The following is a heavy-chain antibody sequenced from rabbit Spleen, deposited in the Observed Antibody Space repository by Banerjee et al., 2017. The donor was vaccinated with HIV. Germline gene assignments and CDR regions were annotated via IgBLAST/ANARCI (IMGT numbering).Heavy chain of an antibody. J-gene: IGHJ6*01. CDR1: GFSFSSSDY. D-gene: IGHD1-1*01. Sequence: QEKLEESGGGLVKPEGSLTLTCTASGFSFSSSDYMCWVRQAPGKGLEWIACIAGSSSGFTYSATWAKGRFTCSKTSSTTVTLQMTSLTAADTATYFCARRSGDYSYGMDLWGPGTLVTVS. CDR2: IAGSSSGFT. CDR3: ARRSGDYSYGMDL. V-gene: IGHV1S45*01.